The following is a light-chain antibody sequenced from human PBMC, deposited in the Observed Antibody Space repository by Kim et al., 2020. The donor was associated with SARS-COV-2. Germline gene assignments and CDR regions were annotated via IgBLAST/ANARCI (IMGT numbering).Light chain of an antibody. V-gene: IGKV1-5*03. CDR2: KAS. CDR3: QQYDSYSGYS. Sequence: ASVGDTAPVTCRASLSINSWLAWYQQKPGKAPKLLIYKASNVQSGVPSRFSGSGFGTEFTLTISTLQPDDFATYYCQQYDSYSGYSFGQGTKLEI. J-gene: IGKJ2*03. CDR1: LSINSW.